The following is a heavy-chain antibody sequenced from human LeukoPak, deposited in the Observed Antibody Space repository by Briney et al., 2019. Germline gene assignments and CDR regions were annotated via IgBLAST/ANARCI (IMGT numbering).Heavy chain of an antibody. V-gene: IGHV1-8*01. Sequence: ASVKVSCKASGYTFTTYDINWVRQATGQGLEWMGWMNPNSGNTGYAQKFQGRVTMTRNTSISTAYMELSSLRSEDTAVYYCATPLRGSSFWVRFDHWGQGTLVTVSS. CDR3: ATPLRGSSFWVRFDH. CDR2: MNPNSGNT. CDR1: GYTFTTYD. D-gene: IGHD1-26*01. J-gene: IGHJ4*02.